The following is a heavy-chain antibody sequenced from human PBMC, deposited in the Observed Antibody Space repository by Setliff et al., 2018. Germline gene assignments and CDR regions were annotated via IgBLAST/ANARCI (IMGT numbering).Heavy chain of an antibody. V-gene: IGHV4-59*01. D-gene: IGHD2-15*01. CDR3: ARTRYGLGGRPY. CDR1: GGSISSDY. Sequence: SETLSLTCTVSGGSISSDYWSWIRQSPGKGLEWVGYIYSSGSTNYNPSLKSRVTISVDTSRNQFSLRLSSVTAADTAVYYCARTRYGLGGRPYWGQGTLVTVSS. J-gene: IGHJ4*02. CDR2: IYSSGST.